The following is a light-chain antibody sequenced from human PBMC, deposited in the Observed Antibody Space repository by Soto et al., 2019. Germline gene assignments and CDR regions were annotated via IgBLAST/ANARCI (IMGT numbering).Light chain of an antibody. CDR1: QSVSSY. Sequence: EIVLTQSPATLSLSPGERATLSCRASQSVSSYLAWYQQKPGQAPRLLIYDASNRATGIPARFSGSGPGTDFTLTISSLEPEDFAVYYCQQRSNWPRTFGQGTKVGIK. CDR3: QQRSNWPRT. CDR2: DAS. V-gene: IGKV3-11*01. J-gene: IGKJ1*01.